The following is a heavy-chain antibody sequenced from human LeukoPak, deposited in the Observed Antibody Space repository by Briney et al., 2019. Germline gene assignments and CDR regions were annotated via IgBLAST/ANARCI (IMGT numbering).Heavy chain of an antibody. V-gene: IGHV3-30*03. CDR2: ISYDGSNK. D-gene: IGHD1-1*01. CDR1: GFTFSSYG. CDR3: TVTGTTIGY. Sequence: GRSLRLSCAASGFTFSSYGMHWVRQAPGKGLEWVAVISYDGSNKYYADSVKGRFTISRNNSKNTLYLQMNSLKTEDTAVYYCTVTGTTIGYWGQGTLVTVSS. J-gene: IGHJ4*02.